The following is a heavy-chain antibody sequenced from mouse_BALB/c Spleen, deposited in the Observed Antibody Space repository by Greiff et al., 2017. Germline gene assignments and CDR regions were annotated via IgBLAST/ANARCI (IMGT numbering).Heavy chain of an antibody. D-gene: IGHD2-3*01. Sequence: EVQVVESGGDLVKPGGSLKLSCAASGFTFSSYGMSWVRQTPDKRLEWVATISSGGSYTYYPDSVKGRFTISRDNAKNILYLQMSSLRSEDTAMYYCARDGYYVYAMDYWGQGTSVTVSS. V-gene: IGHV5-6*01. CDR2: ISSGGSYT. J-gene: IGHJ4*01. CDR3: ARDGYYVYAMDY. CDR1: GFTFSSYG.